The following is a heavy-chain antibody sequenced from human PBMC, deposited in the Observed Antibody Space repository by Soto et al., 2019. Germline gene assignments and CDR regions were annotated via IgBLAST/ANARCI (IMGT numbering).Heavy chain of an antibody. V-gene: IGHV3-11*06. CDR2: ISSSSSYT. CDR1: GFTFSDYY. J-gene: IGHJ4*02. CDR3: ARGDIVVVPAAIGTFDY. Sequence: GSLRLSCAASGFTFSDYYMSWIRQAPGKGLEWVPYISSSSSYTNYADSVKGRFTISRDNAKNSLYLQMNSLRAEDTAVYYCARGDIVVVPAAIGTFDYWGQGTLVTVSS. D-gene: IGHD2-2*02.